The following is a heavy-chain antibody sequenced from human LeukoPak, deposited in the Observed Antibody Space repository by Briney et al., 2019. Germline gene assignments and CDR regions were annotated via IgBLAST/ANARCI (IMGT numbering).Heavy chain of an antibody. CDR3: TTVGSVVPAAIPDPSGY. CDR1: GFTFSNAW. CDR2: IKSKTDGGTT. V-gene: IGHV3-15*01. J-gene: IGHJ4*02. D-gene: IGHD2-2*02. Sequence: GGSLRLSCAASGFTFSNAWMSWVRQAPGKGLEWVGRIKSKTDGGTTDYAAPVKGRFTISRDDSKNTLYLQMNSLKTEDTAVYYCTTVGSVVPAAIPDPSGYWGQGTLVTVSS.